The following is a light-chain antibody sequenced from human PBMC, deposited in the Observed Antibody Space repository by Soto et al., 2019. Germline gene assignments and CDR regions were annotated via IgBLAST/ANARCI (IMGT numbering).Light chain of an antibody. J-gene: IGLJ1*01. CDR1: SSDVAGYRF. CDR2: EVN. Sequence: QSALTQPASVSGSPGQSITISCTGTSSDVAGYRFVSWYQRHPGKAPKLSIYEVNDRPSGVSNRFSGSKSDNTASLTISGLQAEDEADYYCSSYSKITTLVFGTGTKLTVL. V-gene: IGLV2-14*01. CDR3: SSYSKITTLV.